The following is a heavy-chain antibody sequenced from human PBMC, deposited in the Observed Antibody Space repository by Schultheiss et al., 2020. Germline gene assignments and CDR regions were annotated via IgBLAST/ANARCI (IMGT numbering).Heavy chain of an antibody. Sequence: GGSLRLSCAASGFTFSGSAMHWVRQAPGKGLEWVSGISWNSGSIGYADSVKGRFTISRDNAKNSLYLQMNSLRAEDTAVYYCAREMVSSVEMATIPAYWGQGTLVTVSS. CDR3: AREMVSSVEMATIPAY. CDR1: GFTFSGSA. D-gene: IGHD5-24*01. CDR2: ISWNSGSI. J-gene: IGHJ4*02. V-gene: IGHV3-9*01.